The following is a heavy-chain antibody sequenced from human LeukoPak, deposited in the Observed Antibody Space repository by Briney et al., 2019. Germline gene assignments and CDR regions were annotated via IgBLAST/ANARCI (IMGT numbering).Heavy chain of an antibody. J-gene: IGHJ4*02. CDR1: GFTFSSSA. CDR3: AKGMREPFIFDS. V-gene: IGHV3-23*01. CDR2: IKTTGDDT. Sequence: GGSLRLSCAASGFTFSSSAMSWVRQAPGKGLEWVSSIKTTGDDTYYSDSVKGRFTISRDNSKNTLYLQMNSLRAEDAAIYFCAKGMREPFIFDSWGQGTLVTVSS. D-gene: IGHD2/OR15-2a*01.